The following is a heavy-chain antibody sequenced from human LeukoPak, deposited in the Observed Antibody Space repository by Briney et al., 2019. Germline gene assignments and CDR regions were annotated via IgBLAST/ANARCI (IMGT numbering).Heavy chain of an antibody. CDR3: ARGYDGSGSYFLDY. D-gene: IGHD3-10*01. V-gene: IGHV3-48*02. J-gene: IGHJ4*02. Sequence: GGSLRLSCAASGFTFSSYSMNWVRQAPGKGLEWGSYISSSSSTIYYADSVKGRFTISRDNSKNSLYLQMNSLRDEDTAVYYWARGYDGSGSYFLDYWGQGTLVTVSS. CDR1: GFTFSSYS. CDR2: ISSSSSTI.